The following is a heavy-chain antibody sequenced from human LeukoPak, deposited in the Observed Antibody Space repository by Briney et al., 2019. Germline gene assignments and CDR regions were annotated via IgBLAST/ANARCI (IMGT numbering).Heavy chain of an antibody. CDR3: AREGKGEQAGLFDY. Sequence: SQTLSLTCAISGDRVSSKSAGWTWIRQSPSRGLEWPGRTYYRSKWNNDYAASVESRISINADISKNQFSLHLNSVTLEDTAVYYCAREGKGEQAGLFDYWGQGTLVTVSS. CDR1: GDRVSSKSAG. V-gene: IGHV6-1*01. J-gene: IGHJ4*02. CDR2: TYYRSKWNN. D-gene: IGHD3-16*01.